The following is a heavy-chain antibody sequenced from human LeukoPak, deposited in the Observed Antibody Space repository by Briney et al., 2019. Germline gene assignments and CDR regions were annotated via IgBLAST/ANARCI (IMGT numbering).Heavy chain of an antibody. Sequence: ASVKVSCKASGYTFTGYYMHWVRQAPGQGLEWMGWINPNSGGTNYAQKFQGRVTMTRDTSISTAYMELSRLRSDDTAVYYCARDLIHRTYYYDSSGYYDAFDIWGQGTMVTVSS. CDR3: ARDLIHRTYYYDSSGYYDAFDI. J-gene: IGHJ3*02. V-gene: IGHV1-2*02. CDR2: INPNSGGT. CDR1: GYTFTGYY. D-gene: IGHD3-22*01.